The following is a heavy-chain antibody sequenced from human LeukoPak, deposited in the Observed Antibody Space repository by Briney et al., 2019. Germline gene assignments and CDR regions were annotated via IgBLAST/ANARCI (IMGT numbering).Heavy chain of an antibody. CDR1: GGSISSGGYY. V-gene: IGHV4-31*03. J-gene: IGHJ3*02. CDR3: ARAHLRGAFDI. Sequence: SQTLSLTSTLPGGSISSGGYYWSWIRQHPGKGLEWIGYIYYSGSTYYNPSLKSRVTISVDTSKNQFSLKLSSVTAADTAVYYCARAHLRGAFDIWGQGTMVTVSS. CDR2: IYYSGST. D-gene: IGHD3-10*01.